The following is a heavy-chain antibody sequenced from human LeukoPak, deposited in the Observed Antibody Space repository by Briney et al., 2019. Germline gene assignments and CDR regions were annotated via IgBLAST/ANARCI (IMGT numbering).Heavy chain of an antibody. Sequence: SETLSLTCTVSGGSISSSSYYWGWIRQPPGKGLEWIGSIYCSGSTYYNPSLKSRVTISVDTSKNQFSLKLSSVTAADTAVYYCARVLGGYCSSTSCYSRLWFDPWGQGTLVTVSS. CDR2: IYCSGST. D-gene: IGHD2-2*01. CDR3: ARVLGGYCSSTSCYSRLWFDP. CDR1: GGSISSSSYY. J-gene: IGHJ5*02. V-gene: IGHV4-39*07.